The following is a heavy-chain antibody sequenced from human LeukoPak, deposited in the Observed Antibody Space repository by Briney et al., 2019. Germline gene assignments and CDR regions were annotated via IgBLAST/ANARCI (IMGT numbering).Heavy chain of an antibody. Sequence: PGGSLRLSCAASGFTFSSYAMGWVRQAPGKGLEWLSAITGTGGVTYYAASVKGRFTISRDSSKTTLYLQMNSLRAEDTAVYYCAKEVSGSGSYYGGNDYWGQGTLVSVSS. CDR1: GFTFSSYA. J-gene: IGHJ4*02. V-gene: IGHV3-23*01. D-gene: IGHD3-10*01. CDR3: AKEVSGSGSYYGGNDY. CDR2: ITGTGGVT.